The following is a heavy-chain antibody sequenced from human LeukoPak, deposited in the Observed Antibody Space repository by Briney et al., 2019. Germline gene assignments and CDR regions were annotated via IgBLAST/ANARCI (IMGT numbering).Heavy chain of an antibody. Sequence: GGSLRLSCAASGFTFSSYEMNWVRQAPGKGLEWVSYISSSGSTIYYADSVKGRFTISRDNAKNSLYLQMNSLRAEDTAVCYCARDGWYSSGGAFDIWGQGTMVTVSS. CDR3: ARDGWYSSGGAFDI. J-gene: IGHJ3*02. CDR2: ISSSGSTI. D-gene: IGHD6-25*01. V-gene: IGHV3-48*03. CDR1: GFTFSSYE.